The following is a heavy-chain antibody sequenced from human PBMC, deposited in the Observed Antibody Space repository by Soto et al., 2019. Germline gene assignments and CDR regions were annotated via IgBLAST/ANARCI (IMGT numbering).Heavy chain of an antibody. D-gene: IGHD2-2*01. J-gene: IGHJ4*02. CDR2: ISYDGSNK. CDR3: AKDAYQLLWTGMFDY. CDR1: GFTFSSYG. Sequence: GGSLRLSCAASGFTFSSYGMHWVRQAPGKGLEWVAVISYDGSNKYYADSVKGRFTISRDNSKNTLYLQMNSLRAEDTAVYYCAKDAYQLLWTGMFDYWGQGTLVTVSS. V-gene: IGHV3-30*18.